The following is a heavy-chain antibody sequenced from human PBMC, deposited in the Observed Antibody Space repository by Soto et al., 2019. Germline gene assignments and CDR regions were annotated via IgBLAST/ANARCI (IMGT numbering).Heavy chain of an antibody. CDR3: AKDGIAARPFDY. D-gene: IGHD6-6*01. Sequence: PGGSLRLSCAASGFTFDDYTMRWVRQAPGKGLEWVSLISWDGGSTYYADSVKGRFTISRDNSKNSLYLQMNSLRTEDTALYYCAKDGIAARPFDYWGQGTLVTVSS. V-gene: IGHV3-43*01. CDR2: ISWDGGST. J-gene: IGHJ4*02. CDR1: GFTFDDYT.